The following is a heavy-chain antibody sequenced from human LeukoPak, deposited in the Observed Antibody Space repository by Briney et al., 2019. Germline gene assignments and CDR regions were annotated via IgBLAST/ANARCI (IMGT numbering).Heavy chain of an antibody. D-gene: IGHD7-27*01. CDR1: GFTFSSYA. V-gene: IGHV3-23*01. J-gene: IGHJ4*02. CDR3: AKDGGLWVSAHWGDS. CDR2: ISGNTGST. Sequence: GGSLRLSCAASGFTFSSYAMSWVRQAPGKGLEWVSAISGNTGSTYYPDSVKGRFTVSRDDSKNTLYLQMNSLRAEDTAVYYCAKDGGLWVSAHWGDSWGRGTLVTVSS.